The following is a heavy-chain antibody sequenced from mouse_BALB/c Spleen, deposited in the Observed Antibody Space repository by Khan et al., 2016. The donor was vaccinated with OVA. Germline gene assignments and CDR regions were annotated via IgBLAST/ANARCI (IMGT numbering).Heavy chain of an antibody. CDR3: ASPAYDGYSDY. CDR2: ISTYSGNT. D-gene: IGHD2-3*01. CDR1: GYTFTDYA. Sequence: QVQLQQSGPELVRPGVSVKMSCKGSGYTFTDYAMYWVKQSHAKSLEWIGLISTYSGNTNYNQKFKGKATMTVDKSYSTAYMELARLTSADYDIYDCASPAYDGYSDYWGQGTTLTVSS. J-gene: IGHJ2*01. V-gene: IGHV1S137*01.